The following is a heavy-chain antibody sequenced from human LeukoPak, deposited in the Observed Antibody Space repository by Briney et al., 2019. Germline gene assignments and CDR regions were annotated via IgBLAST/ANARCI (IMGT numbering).Heavy chain of an antibody. CDR3: ARDALTSTGGWFDP. CDR2: IYWSGST. D-gene: IGHD1-26*01. Sequence: SGTLSLTCAVSGYSLSSGYYWGWIRQTPGKGLEWVGSIYWSGSTYYNPSLKSRVTISVDTSKNQLSLKLNSVSAADTALYYCARDALTSTGGWFDPWGQGTLVTVSS. V-gene: IGHV4-38-2*02. J-gene: IGHJ5*02. CDR1: GYSLSSGYY.